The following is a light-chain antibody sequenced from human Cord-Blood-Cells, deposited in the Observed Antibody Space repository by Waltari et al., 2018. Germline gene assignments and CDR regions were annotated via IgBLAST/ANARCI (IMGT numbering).Light chain of an antibody. CDR3: QQYGSSPPLT. CDR2: GAS. J-gene: IGKJ4*01. CDR1: QSVISSS. V-gene: IGKV3-20*01. Sequence: EIVLTQSPGTLSLSPGERATLSCRASQSVISSSLAWYQQKPCQAPRLLIDGASSSATGIPDRFSGSGSGTDFTLTISRLEPEDFAVYYCQQYGSSPPLTFGGGTKVEIK.